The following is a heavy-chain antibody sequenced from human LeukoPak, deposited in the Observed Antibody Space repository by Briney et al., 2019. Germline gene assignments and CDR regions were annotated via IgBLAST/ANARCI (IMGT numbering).Heavy chain of an antibody. CDR3: AKDGGGGTYSFDY. V-gene: IGHV3-30*02. Sequence: GGSLRLSCAVSGFTFSANNMHWVRQAPRKGLEWVTFIDHDGSQKFYADSVKGRFTISRDNSKNALYLHINSLRPEDTAVYYCAKDGGGGTYSFDYWGQGSLATVSS. CDR2: IDHDGSQK. CDR1: GFTFSANN. D-gene: IGHD3-16*01. J-gene: IGHJ4*02.